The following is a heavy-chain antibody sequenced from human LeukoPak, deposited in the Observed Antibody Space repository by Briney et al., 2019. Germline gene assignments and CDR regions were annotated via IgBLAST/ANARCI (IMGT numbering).Heavy chain of an antibody. Sequence: PGGSLRLSCAASGFTFSSYAMHWVRQAPGKGLEWVAVISYDGSNKYYADSVKGRFTISRDNSKNTLYLQMNSLRAEDTAVYYCARGLSGVWFDWGQGTLVTVSS. CDR3: ARGLSGVWFD. J-gene: IGHJ4*02. CDR1: GFTFSSYA. V-gene: IGHV3-30-3*01. D-gene: IGHD3-10*01. CDR2: ISYDGSNK.